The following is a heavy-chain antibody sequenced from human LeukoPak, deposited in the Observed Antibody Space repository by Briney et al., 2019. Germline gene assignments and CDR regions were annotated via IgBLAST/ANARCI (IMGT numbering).Heavy chain of an antibody. CDR1: GFTFSDYY. V-gene: IGHV3-30*18. D-gene: IGHD3-22*01. J-gene: IGHJ4*02. Sequence: GGSLRLSCAASGFTFSDYYMSWIRQAPGKGLEWVAVISYDGSNKYYADSVKGRFTISRDNSKNTLYLQMNSLRAEDTAVYYCAKGVEYYDSSGYYPTVDYWGQGTLVTVSS. CDR2: ISYDGSNK. CDR3: AKGVEYYDSSGYYPTVDY.